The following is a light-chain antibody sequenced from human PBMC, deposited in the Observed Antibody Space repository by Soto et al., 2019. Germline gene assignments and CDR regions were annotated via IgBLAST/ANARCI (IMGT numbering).Light chain of an antibody. CDR1: QSISGW. J-gene: IGKJ1*01. CDR3: LRYDTYSWT. V-gene: IGKV1-5*01. Sequence: IQMTPSPSTLSGSVGDRVTITGQATQSISGWLAWYQQKPGQAPNLLIFDASTLQRGVPSRFSGSGSGTEFTLTISRLQPDDFAIYYCLRYDTYSWTFGQGTKVDIK. CDR2: DAS.